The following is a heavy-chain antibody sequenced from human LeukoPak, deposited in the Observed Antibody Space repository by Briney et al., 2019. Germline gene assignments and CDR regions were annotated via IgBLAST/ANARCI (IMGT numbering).Heavy chain of an antibody. V-gene: IGHV1-46*01. CDR1: GYTFTSYY. Sequence: ASVTVSCKASGYTFTSYYMHWVRQAPGQGLEWMGIINPSGGSTSYAQKFQGRVTMTRDTSTSTVYMELSSLRSEDTAVYYCARGIMITFGGVINWFDPWGQGTLVTVSS. J-gene: IGHJ5*02. CDR3: ARGIMITFGGVINWFDP. D-gene: IGHD3-16*01. CDR2: INPSGGST.